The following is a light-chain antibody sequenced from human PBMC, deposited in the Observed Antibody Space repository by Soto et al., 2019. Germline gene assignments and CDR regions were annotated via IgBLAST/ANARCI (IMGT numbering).Light chain of an antibody. CDR2: GAS. J-gene: IGKJ1*01. CDR1: QSVSSSY. Sequence: EIVLTQSPGTLSLSPGERATLSCRASQSVSSSYLAWYQQKPGQAPRLLIYGASSRGTGIPDRFSGSGSGTDFTLNISRLEPEDFAVYYCQQYGSSPRTFGQGTKVDIK. V-gene: IGKV3-20*01. CDR3: QQYGSSPRT.